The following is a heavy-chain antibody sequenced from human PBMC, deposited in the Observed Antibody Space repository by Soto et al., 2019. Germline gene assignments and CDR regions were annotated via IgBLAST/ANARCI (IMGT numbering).Heavy chain of an antibody. CDR1: GFTFSSSG. J-gene: IGHJ4*02. CDR2: INIDGSST. V-gene: IGHV3-74*01. D-gene: IGHD2-15*01. Sequence: PGGSLRLSCVVSGFTFSSSGMHWVRQAPGKGRVWVSRINIDGSSTNYADSVKGRFTTSRDNAKNMLHLQMNSLRAEDTALYYCVTGWSGYWGQGTLVTVSS. CDR3: VTGWSGY.